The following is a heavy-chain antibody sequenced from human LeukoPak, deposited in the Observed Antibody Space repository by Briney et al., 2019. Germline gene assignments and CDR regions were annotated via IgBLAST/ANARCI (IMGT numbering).Heavy chain of an antibody. V-gene: IGHV1-2*02. Sequence: GESLKISCKGSGYTFTGYYMHWVRQAPGQGLEWMGWINPNSGGTNYAQKFQGRVTMTRDTSISTAYMELSRLRSDDTAVYYCARGGSSGEWFSHLDYWGQGTLVTVSS. CDR3: ARGGSSGEWFSHLDY. D-gene: IGHD3-3*01. CDR1: GYTFTGYY. J-gene: IGHJ4*02. CDR2: INPNSGGT.